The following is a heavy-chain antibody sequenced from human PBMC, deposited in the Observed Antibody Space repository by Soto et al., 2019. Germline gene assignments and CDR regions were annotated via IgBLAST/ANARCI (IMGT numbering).Heavy chain of an antibody. V-gene: IGHV3-21*01. CDR2: ISSSSSYI. CDR3: ARDNRGNFDY. D-gene: IGHD3-16*01. J-gene: IGHJ4*02. Sequence: EVQLVEAGGGLVKPGGSLRLSCAASGFTFSSYSMNWVRQATGKGLEWVSSISSSSSYIYYADSVKGRFTISRDNAKNSLYQQMNSLRAEDTAVYYCARDNRGNFDYWGQGSLFTVSS. CDR1: GFTFSSYS.